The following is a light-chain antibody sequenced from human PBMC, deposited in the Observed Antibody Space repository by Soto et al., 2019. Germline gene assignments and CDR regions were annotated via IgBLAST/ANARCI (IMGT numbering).Light chain of an antibody. CDR2: AAS. CDR1: QDISND. J-gene: IGKJ2*01. CDR3: QKYNSAPNT. Sequence: DIQMTQSPSSLSASVGDRVTITCRASQDISNDLAWYQQKPGKVLKLLIYAASTLQTGVQSRFSGSGSGTVFTLTISSLQPEDVATYYCQKYNSAPNTFGRGTRLEIK. V-gene: IGKV1-27*01.